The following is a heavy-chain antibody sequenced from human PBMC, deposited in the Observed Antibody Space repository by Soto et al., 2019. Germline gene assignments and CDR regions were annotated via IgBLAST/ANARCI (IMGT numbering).Heavy chain of an antibody. CDR2: IYSGGST. J-gene: IGHJ6*02. V-gene: IGHV3-53*01. D-gene: IGHD3-3*01. Sequence: PGGSLRLSCAASGFTVSSNYMSWVRQAPGKGLEWVSVIYSGGSTYYADSVKGRLTISRDNAKNTLYLQMNSLRAEDTAVYYCARDSRSFTIFGVVRDYGMDVWGQGTTVTVSS. CDR1: GFTVSSNY. CDR3: ARDSRSFTIFGVVRDYGMDV.